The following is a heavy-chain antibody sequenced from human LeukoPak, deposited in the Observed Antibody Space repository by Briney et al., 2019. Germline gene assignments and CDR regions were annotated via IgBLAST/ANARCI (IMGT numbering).Heavy chain of an antibody. D-gene: IGHD2-2*01. CDR3: AKARCSSTSCYFDY. J-gene: IGHJ4*02. CDR2: IRYDGSNK. Sequence: PGGSVRLSCAASGFTFSSSGRLWLRQAPGKGREGGAFIRYDGSNKYYADSVKGRFTSSRDNSKNTLYLQMNSLRAEDTAVYYCAKARCSSTSCYFDYWGQGTLVTVSS. V-gene: IGHV3-30*02. CDR1: GFTFSSSG.